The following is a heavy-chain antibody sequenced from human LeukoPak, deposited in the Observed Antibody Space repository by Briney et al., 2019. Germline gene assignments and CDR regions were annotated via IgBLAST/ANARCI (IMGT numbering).Heavy chain of an antibody. CDR1: GGSISSDY. J-gene: IGHJ3*02. Sequence: PSETLSLTCTVSGGSISSDYWSWIRQPTGKGVEWIGRIYTSGSTNYNPSLKSRVTMSVDTSKNQFSLKLSSVTAADTAVYYCARTVAEEAFDIWGQGTMVTVSS. D-gene: IGHD6-19*01. CDR3: ARTVAEEAFDI. V-gene: IGHV4-4*07. CDR2: IYTSGST.